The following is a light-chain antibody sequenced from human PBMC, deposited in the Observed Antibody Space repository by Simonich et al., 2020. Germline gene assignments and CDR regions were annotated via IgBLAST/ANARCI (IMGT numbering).Light chain of an antibody. Sequence: DIQMTQSPSSLSASVGDKVTITFRASQSISSYLNWYQQKPGKAPKLPIYAASSLQSGVPARFSGSGSGTDFTLTISSLQPEDFATYYCQQFNNYPRLTFGGGTKVEIK. CDR3: QQFNNYPRLT. J-gene: IGKJ4*01. V-gene: IGKV1-39*01. CDR1: QSISSY. CDR2: AAS.